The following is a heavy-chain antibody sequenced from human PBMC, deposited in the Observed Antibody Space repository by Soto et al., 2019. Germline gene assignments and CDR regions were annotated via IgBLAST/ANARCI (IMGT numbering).Heavy chain of an antibody. Sequence: QVPLVQSGAEVKKPGASVKVSCKASGYTFTGYYMHWVRQAPGQGLEWMGWINPNSGGTNYAQKFQGWVTMTRDTSISTAYMELSRLRSDDTAVYYCARGSSIAARPPRYYYYYMDVWGKGTTVTVSS. V-gene: IGHV1-2*04. J-gene: IGHJ6*03. CDR1: GYTFTGYY. CDR2: INPNSGGT. CDR3: ARGSSIAARPPRYYYYYMDV. D-gene: IGHD6-6*01.